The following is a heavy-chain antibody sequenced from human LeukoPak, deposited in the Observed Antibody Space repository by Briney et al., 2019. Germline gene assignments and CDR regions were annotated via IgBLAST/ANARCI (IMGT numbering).Heavy chain of an antibody. CDR1: GFIFSTYG. D-gene: IGHD3-16*01. V-gene: IGHV3-30*02. Sequence: GGSLRLSCAASGFIFSTYGMYWVRQAPGRGLEWVAFIRHDGSIKNYADSVKGRSTISRDNSKNTLYLQMNSLRAEDTAVYYCAKDSLADIDYWGQGTLVTVSS. CDR2: IRHDGSIK. J-gene: IGHJ4*02. CDR3: AKDSLADIDY.